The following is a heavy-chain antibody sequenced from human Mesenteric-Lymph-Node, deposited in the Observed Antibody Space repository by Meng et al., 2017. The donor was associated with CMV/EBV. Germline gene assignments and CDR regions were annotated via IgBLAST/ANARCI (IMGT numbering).Heavy chain of an antibody. CDR1: GFTFSSYS. J-gene: IGHJ4*02. CDR3: ATPSRQYSGSY. D-gene: IGHD1-26*01. V-gene: IGHV3-21*01. CDR2: ISSSSSYI. Sequence: GGSLRLSCAASGFTFSSYSMNWVRQAPGKGLEWVSSISSSSSYIYYADSVKGRFTISRDNAKNSLYLQMNSRRAEDTAVYYCATPSRQYSGSYWGQGTLVTVSS.